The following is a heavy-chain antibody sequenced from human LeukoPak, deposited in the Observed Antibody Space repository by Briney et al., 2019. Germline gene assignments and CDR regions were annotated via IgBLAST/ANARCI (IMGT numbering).Heavy chain of an antibody. Sequence: PSETLSLTCAVYGGSFSYYYWNWIRQPPGKGLEWIGYIYHSGSTNYNPSLQSRVTISVDTSKNQFSLNLNSVTAADTAVYYCARGGAARLHFQNWGQGTLVTVSS. V-gene: IGHV4-59*01. J-gene: IGHJ1*01. D-gene: IGHD6-6*01. CDR3: ARGGAARLHFQN. CDR2: IYHSGST. CDR1: GGSFSYYY.